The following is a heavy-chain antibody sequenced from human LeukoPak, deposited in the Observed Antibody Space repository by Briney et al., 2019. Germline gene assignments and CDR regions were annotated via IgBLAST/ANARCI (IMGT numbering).Heavy chain of an antibody. Sequence: GGSLRLSCAASGFIFSSYGMHWVRQAPGKGLEWVALIWYDGSKSHHADSVKGRFTISRDNSKNTLYLQMNSLRAEDTAVYYCASMTTVTLDEAFDIWGQGTMVTVSS. CDR2: IWYDGSKS. V-gene: IGHV3-33*01. CDR3: ASMTTVTLDEAFDI. D-gene: IGHD4-17*01. CDR1: GFIFSSYG. J-gene: IGHJ3*02.